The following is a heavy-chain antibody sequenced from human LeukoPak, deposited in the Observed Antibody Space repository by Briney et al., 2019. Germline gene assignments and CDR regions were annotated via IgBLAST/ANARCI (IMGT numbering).Heavy chain of an antibody. Sequence: PSETLSLTCTVSGGSISSYYWSWIRQPPGKGLEWSGYIYTSGSTNYNPSLKSRVTISVDTSKNQFSLKLSSVTAADTAVYYCARHMQKMATNTFDYWGQGTLVTVSS. CDR2: IYTSGST. CDR3: ARHMQKMATNTFDY. V-gene: IGHV4-4*09. J-gene: IGHJ4*02. D-gene: IGHD5-24*01. CDR1: GGSISSYY.